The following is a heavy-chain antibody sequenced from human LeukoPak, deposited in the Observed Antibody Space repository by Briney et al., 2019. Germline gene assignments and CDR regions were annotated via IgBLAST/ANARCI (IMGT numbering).Heavy chain of an antibody. CDR3: ASSTIFGVVANWFDP. D-gene: IGHD3-3*01. Sequence: SETLSLTCTVSGGSISSYYWSWIRQPPGKGLEWIGEIKHSGTTNYNPSLKSRVTISVDMSKNQFSLKLTSVTAADTAVYYCASSTIFGVVANWFDPWGQGMLVTVSS. J-gene: IGHJ5*02. CDR1: GGSISSYY. CDR2: IKHSGTT. V-gene: IGHV4-34*01.